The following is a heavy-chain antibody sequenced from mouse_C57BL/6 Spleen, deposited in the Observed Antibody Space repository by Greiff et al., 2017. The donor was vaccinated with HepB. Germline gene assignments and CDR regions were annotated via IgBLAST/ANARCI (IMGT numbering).Heavy chain of an antibody. CDR1: GYTFTSYW. J-gene: IGHJ1*03. D-gene: IGHD4-1*01. CDR3: AELGLDV. V-gene: IGHV1-59*01. Sequence: QVQLKQPGAELVRPGTSVKLSCKASGYTFTSYWMHWVKQRPGQGLEWIGVIDPSDSYTNYNQKFKGKATLTVDTSSSTAYMQLSSLTSEDSAVYYCAELGLDVWGTGTTVTVSS. CDR2: IDPSDSYT.